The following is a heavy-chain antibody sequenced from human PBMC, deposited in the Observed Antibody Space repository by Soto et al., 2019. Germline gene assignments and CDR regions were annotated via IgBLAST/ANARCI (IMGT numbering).Heavy chain of an antibody. V-gene: IGHV5-51*01. CDR3: AVSSVAAAGFDY. Sequence: GESLKISCKGSGYRFTSYWIGWVRQIPGKGLDWMGIFYPGDSDTRYSPPFQGQVTISADKSINTAYLKWRSLKASDTAIYYCAVSSVAAAGFDYWGPGTVVTVSS. J-gene: IGHJ4*02. CDR2: FYPGDSDT. CDR1: GYRFTSYW. D-gene: IGHD6-13*01.